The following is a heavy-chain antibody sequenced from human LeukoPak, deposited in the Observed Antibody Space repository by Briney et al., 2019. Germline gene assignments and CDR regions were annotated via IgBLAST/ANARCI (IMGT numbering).Heavy chain of an antibody. CDR1: RFTFSNAW. CDR2: IRSKAYGGTT. V-gene: IGHV3-49*04. CDR3: ISGYCSGGSCYPYFDY. J-gene: IGHJ4*02. Sequence: GGSLRLSCAASRFTFSNAWMSWVRQAPGKGLEWVGFIRSKAYGGTTEYAASVKGRFTIPRDDSKSIAYLQMNSLKTEDTAVYYCISGYCSGGSCYPYFDYWGQGTLVTISS. D-gene: IGHD2-15*01.